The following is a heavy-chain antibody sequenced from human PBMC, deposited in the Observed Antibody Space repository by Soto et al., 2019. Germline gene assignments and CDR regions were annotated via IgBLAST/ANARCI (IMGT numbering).Heavy chain of an antibody. CDR1: GFTVSSNY. J-gene: IGHJ4*02. V-gene: IGHV3-53*01. Sequence: GGSLRLSCAASGFTVSSNYMSWVRQAPGKGLEWVSVIYSGGSTYYADSVKGRFTISRDNSKNTLYLQMNILRAEDTAVYYCARANLNWNWAYYFDYWGQGTLVTVSS. CDR2: IYSGGST. CDR3: ARANLNWNWAYYFDY. D-gene: IGHD1-7*01.